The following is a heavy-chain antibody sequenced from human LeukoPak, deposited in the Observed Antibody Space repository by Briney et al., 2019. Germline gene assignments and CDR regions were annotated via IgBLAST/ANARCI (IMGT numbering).Heavy chain of an antibody. Sequence: GGSLRLSCAASGFTFSGSAMHWVRQASGKGLEWVGRIRSKANSYATAYAASVKGRFTISRDDSKNTAYLQMNSLKTEDTAVYYCDPHYYDSSGYWRYMDVWGKGTTDTVSS. CDR1: GFTFSGSA. CDR3: DPHYYDSSGYWRYMDV. J-gene: IGHJ6*03. D-gene: IGHD3-22*01. V-gene: IGHV3-73*01. CDR2: IRSKANSYAT.